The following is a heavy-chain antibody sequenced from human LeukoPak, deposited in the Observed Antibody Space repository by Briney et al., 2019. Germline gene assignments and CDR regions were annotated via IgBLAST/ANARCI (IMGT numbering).Heavy chain of an antibody. CDR1: GGTFSSYA. D-gene: IGHD3-9*01. J-gene: IGHJ3*02. Sequence: SVKVSCKASGGTFSSYAISWVRQAPGQGLEWMGRIIPILGIANYAQKFQGRVTITADKSTSTAYMELSSLRSEDTAVYYCAREQDDILTGYYLGQAFDIWGQGTMVTVSS. CDR2: IIPILGIA. CDR3: AREQDDILTGYYLGQAFDI. V-gene: IGHV1-69*04.